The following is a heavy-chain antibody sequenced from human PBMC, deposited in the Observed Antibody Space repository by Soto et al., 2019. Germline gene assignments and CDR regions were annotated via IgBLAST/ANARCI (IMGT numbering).Heavy chain of an antibody. J-gene: IGHJ4*02. CDR1: GGSISSGGYS. V-gene: IGHV4-30-2*01. CDR2: IYHSGST. Sequence: PSETLSLTCAVSGGSISSGGYSWSWIRQPPGKGLEWIGYIYHSGSTYYNPSLKSRVTISVDRSKNQFSLKLSSVTAADTAVYYCASLRDSGYVGYWGQGTLVTAPQ. D-gene: IGHD5-12*01. CDR3: ASLRDSGYVGY.